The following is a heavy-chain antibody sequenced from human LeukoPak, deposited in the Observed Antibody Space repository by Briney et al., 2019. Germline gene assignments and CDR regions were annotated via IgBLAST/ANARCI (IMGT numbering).Heavy chain of an antibody. CDR3: AKDLHGDYAFDY. J-gene: IGHJ4*02. CDR2: ISGSGGST. Sequence: GGSLRLSCAASGFTFSSYAMSWVRQAPGKGLEWVSAISGSGGSTYYADSVRGRFTISRDNSKNTLYLQMNSLRAEDTAVYYCAKDLHGDYAFDYWGQGTLVTVSS. V-gene: IGHV3-23*01. D-gene: IGHD4-17*01. CDR1: GFTFSSYA.